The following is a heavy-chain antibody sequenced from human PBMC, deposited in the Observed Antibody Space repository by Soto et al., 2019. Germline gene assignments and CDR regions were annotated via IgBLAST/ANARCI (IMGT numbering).Heavy chain of an antibody. J-gene: IGHJ6*02. V-gene: IGHV4-61*01. CDR3: ARTYCTTTTGQAHGMDV. Sequence: QVQLQESGPGLVKPSETLSLTCTVSGGSVNSGSYYWTWIRQPPGKGLEWIGYLYYNTNTNYNPSLKSRVTSSVATSKIQFSLKLSSVTAADTAVYYCARTYCTTTTGQAHGMDVWGQGTTVTVSS. D-gene: IGHD2-8*01. CDR2: LYYNTNT. CDR1: GGSVNSGSYY.